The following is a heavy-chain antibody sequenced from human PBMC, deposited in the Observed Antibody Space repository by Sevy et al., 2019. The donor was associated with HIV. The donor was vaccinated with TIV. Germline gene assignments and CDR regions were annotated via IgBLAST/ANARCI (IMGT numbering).Heavy chain of an antibody. Sequence: GGSLRLSCSASGFTFSEYWMSWVRQAPGKGLEWVANIEQDGSANYYVPFVKGRSTTSEDNAKNSLYLQMNGLGAEDTALYYCVGAIALSTSPWGQGTQVTVSS. CDR2: IEQDGSAN. D-gene: IGHD1-26*01. CDR3: VGAIALSTSP. V-gene: IGHV3-7*01. CDR1: GFTFSEYW. J-gene: IGHJ5*02.